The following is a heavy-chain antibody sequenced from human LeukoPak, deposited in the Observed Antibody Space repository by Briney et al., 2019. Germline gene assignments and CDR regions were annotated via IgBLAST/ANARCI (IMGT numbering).Heavy chain of an antibody. CDR2: ISYDGSNK. V-gene: IGHV3-30*03. CDR1: GFTFSTYG. D-gene: IGHD3-22*01. CDR3: ASSGYYNSPY. Sequence: GGSLRLSCAASGFTFSTYGMHWVRQAPGKGLEWVAVISYDGSNKYYADSVKGRFTISRDNSKNTLYLQMNSLRAEDTAVYYCASSGYYNSPYWGQGTLVTVSS. J-gene: IGHJ4*01.